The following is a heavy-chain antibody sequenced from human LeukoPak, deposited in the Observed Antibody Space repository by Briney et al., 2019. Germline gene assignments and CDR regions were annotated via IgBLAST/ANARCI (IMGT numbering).Heavy chain of an antibody. CDR3: ARIVPYNYGYVDY. V-gene: IGHV4-59*01. D-gene: IGHD5-18*01. CDR1: GGSISNYY. Sequence: SETLTLTCTVSGGSISNYYWSWIRQPPGKGLEWIGYVYYSGTTNYNSSLRGRVTISVDTSKNQLSLKLNSVTAADTAVYYCARIVPYNYGYVDYWGQGTLVTVSS. CDR2: VYYSGTT. J-gene: IGHJ4*02.